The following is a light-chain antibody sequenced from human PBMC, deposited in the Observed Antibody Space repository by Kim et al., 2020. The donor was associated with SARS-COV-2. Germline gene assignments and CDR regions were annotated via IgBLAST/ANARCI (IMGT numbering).Light chain of an antibody. CDR1: QTIRTY. J-gene: IGKJ1*01. V-gene: IGKV1-39*01. CDR2: GAS. Sequence: ASVGDRVTITSRASQTIRTYLKWYEHRPGRAPKLLFYGASTLQDGVPSRCIGRGSGTDFTHAISSLEPEGFATYYCQRGYSSPRTFGQGTKVEIK. CDR3: QRGYSSPRT.